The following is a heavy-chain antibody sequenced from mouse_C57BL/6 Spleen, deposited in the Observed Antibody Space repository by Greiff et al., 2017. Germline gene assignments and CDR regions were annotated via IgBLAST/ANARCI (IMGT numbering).Heavy chain of an antibody. J-gene: IGHJ3*01. CDR2: IDPENGDT. CDR3: TTAQATSWFAY. CDR1: GFNIKDDY. Sequence: VQLKQSGAELVRPGASAKLSCTASGFNIKDDYMHWVKQRPEQGLEWIGWIDPENGDTEYASKFQGKATITADTSSNTAYLQLSSLTSEDTAVYYCTTAQATSWFAYWGQGTLVTVSA. D-gene: IGHD3-2*02. V-gene: IGHV14-4*01.